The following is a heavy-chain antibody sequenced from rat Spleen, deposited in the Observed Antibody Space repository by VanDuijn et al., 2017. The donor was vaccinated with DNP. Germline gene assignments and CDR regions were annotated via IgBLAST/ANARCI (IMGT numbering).Heavy chain of an antibody. Sequence: EVQLVESGGGLVQPGRSLKLSCAASGFTFSFYGMAWVRQAPKKGLEWVASISASGGSTSYRDSVKGRFTIPRENAKSTLYLQMDSLRSEDTANYYCTTDFARGYWGQGVMVTVSS. CDR2: ISASGGST. D-gene: IGHD1-11*01. V-gene: IGHV5-19*01. CDR1: GFTFSFYG. CDR3: TTDFARGY. J-gene: IGHJ2*01.